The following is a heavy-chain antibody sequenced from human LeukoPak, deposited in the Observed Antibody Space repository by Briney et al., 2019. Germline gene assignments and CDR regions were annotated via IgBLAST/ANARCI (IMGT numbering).Heavy chain of an antibody. CDR2: ISWDGGST. Sequence: GGSLRLSCAASGFTFDDYGMHWVRQAPGKGLEWVSLISWDGGSTYYADSVKGRFTISRDNSKNSLYLQMNSLRAEDTALYYCAKDGLFGVVTPYYYYYMDVWGKGTTVTVSS. V-gene: IGHV3-43D*04. J-gene: IGHJ6*03. CDR1: GFTFDDYG. CDR3: AKDGLFGVVTPYYYYYMDV. D-gene: IGHD3-3*01.